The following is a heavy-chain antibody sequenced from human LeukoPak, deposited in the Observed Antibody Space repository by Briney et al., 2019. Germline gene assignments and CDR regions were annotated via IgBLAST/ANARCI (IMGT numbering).Heavy chain of an antibody. D-gene: IGHD4-23*01. CDR2: ISAYNGNT. CDR3: AREGETTVAFDY. CDR1: GYTFTSHG. J-gene: IGHJ4*02. V-gene: IGHV1-18*01. Sequence: ASVKVSCKASGYTFTSHGISWVRQAPGQGLEWMGWISAYNGNTNYAQKLQGRVTMTTDTSTGTAYMELRSLRSDDTAVYYCAREGETTVAFDYWGQGTLVTVSS.